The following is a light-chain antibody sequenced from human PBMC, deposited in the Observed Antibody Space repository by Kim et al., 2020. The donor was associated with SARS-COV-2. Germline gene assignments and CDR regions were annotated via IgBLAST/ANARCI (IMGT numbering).Light chain of an antibody. Sequence: GQRVTISCSGSSSNIGSNFVNWYQQLPGTAPQLLISRNSQRPSGVPDRFSGSKSDTAASLDISGVRSEDEADYYCATWDDSRSGWVFGGGTQLTVL. CDR1: SSNIGSNF. CDR2: RNS. V-gene: IGLV1-47*01. CDR3: ATWDDSRSGWV. J-gene: IGLJ3*02.